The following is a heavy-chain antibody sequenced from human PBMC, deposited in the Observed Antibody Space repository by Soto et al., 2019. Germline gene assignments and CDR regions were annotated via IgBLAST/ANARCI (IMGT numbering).Heavy chain of an antibody. D-gene: IGHD6-13*01. J-gene: IGHJ4*02. CDR1: GFTLSSYW. CDR3: ASGYGYSSS. V-gene: IGHV3-7*01. CDR2: IKQDGSEK. Sequence: GGSLRLSCAASGFTLSSYWMSWVRQAPGKGLEWVANIKQDGSEKYYVDSVKGRFTISRDNAKNSLYLQMNSLRAEDTAVYYCASGYGYSSSWGQGTLVTVSS.